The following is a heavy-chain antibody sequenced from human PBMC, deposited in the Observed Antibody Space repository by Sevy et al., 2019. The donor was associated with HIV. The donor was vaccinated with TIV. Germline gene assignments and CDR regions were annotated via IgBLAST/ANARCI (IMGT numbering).Heavy chain of an antibody. Sequence: GGSLRLSCAASGFTFSSYAMSWVRQAPGKGLEWVSAITGSGGSTYYADSVKGRFTISRDNSKNTLYLQMNSLRAEDTVVYYCAKLVRGGVAVGGASPNWFDPWGQGTLVTVSS. CDR2: ITGSGGST. V-gene: IGHV3-23*01. CDR3: AKLVRGGVAVGGASPNWFDP. D-gene: IGHD6-19*01. CDR1: GFTFSSYA. J-gene: IGHJ5*02.